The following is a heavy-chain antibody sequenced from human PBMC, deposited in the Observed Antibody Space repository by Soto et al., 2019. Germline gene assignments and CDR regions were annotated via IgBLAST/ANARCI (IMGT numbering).Heavy chain of an antibody. CDR1: GGSISSSSYY. CDR3: ATNRYCSGGSCYDDY. V-gene: IGHV4-39*01. Sequence: PSETLSLTCTVSGGSISSSSYYWGWIRQPPGKGLEWIGSIYYSGSTYYNPSLKSRVTISVDTSKNQFSLKLSSVTAADTAVYYCATNRYCSGGSCYDDYWGQGTLVTVSS. J-gene: IGHJ4*02. CDR2: IYYSGST. D-gene: IGHD2-15*01.